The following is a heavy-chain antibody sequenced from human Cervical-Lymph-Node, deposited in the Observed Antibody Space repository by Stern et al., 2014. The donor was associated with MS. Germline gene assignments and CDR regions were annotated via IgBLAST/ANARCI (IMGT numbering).Heavy chain of an antibody. Sequence: EVQLVESGVEVKKPGESLKISCKGSGYNFTTYWIGWVRQMPGKGLEWMGIIYPGDSDIRYSPSFQGQGTISADKSIRTAYMQWNSLKASDTAMYYCARLVMTGAFDIWGQGTMVTASS. V-gene: IGHV5-51*03. CDR2: IYPGDSDI. D-gene: IGHD2-21*02. J-gene: IGHJ3*02. CDR3: ARLVMTGAFDI. CDR1: GYNFTTYW.